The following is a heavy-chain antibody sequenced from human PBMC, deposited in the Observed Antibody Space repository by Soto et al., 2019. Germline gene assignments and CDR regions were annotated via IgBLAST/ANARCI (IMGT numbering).Heavy chain of an antibody. D-gene: IGHD6-6*01. V-gene: IGHV3-23*01. CDR1: GFTFSSYA. CDR2: ISGSGGST. CDR3: AKGRSSSSLYYFDY. Sequence: GGSLRLSCAASGFTFSSYAMSWVRQAPGKGLEWVSAISGSGGSTYYADSVKGRFTISRDNSKNTLYLQMNSLRAEDTALYYCAKGRSSSSLYYFDYWGQGTLVTVSS. J-gene: IGHJ4*02.